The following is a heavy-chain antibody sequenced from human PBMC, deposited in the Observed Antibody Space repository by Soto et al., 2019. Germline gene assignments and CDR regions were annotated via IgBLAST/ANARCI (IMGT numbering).Heavy chain of an antibody. D-gene: IGHD2-21*02. CDR1: GGSISSSSYY. CDR3: ARDLWGYCGTDCYPLDV. J-gene: IGHJ6*02. CDR2: ISYSGRT. Sequence: SETLSLTCTVSGGSISSSSYYWGWIRQPPGKGLEWIGSISYSGRTYYNPSLKSRVTISVDTSKNQFSLKLSSVTAADTAVYYCARDLWGYCGTDCYPLDVWGQGTTVTV. V-gene: IGHV4-39*02.